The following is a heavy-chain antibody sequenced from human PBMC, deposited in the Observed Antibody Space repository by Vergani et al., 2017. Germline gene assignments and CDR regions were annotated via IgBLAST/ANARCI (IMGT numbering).Heavy chain of an antibody. CDR2: IRSKNDGGTA. Sequence: EVQVVESGGGLIKPGGSLRLSCVVSGITFKNAWINWVRQAPGKGLEWIGRIRSKNDGGTADYAAPLKGRFTISRDDSKDSAFLLVNNLQTEETAVYFCYTDYHDYWGQGTLVTVSS. CDR3: YTDYHDY. CDR1: GITFKNAW. J-gene: IGHJ4*02. V-gene: IGHV3-15*01. D-gene: IGHD2-2*02.